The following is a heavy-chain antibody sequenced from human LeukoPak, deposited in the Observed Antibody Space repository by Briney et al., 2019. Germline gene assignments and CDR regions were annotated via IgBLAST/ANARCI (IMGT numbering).Heavy chain of an antibody. CDR2: INAGNDNT. D-gene: IGHD1-26*01. J-gene: IGHJ4*02. V-gene: IGHV1-3*01. Sequence: ASVKVSCKASGYTFTNYAIHWVRQAPGQRLEWMGWINAGNDNTKYSQKFQGRVTITRDTSASTVYMELSSLRSEDTAVYYCARAVEATLDYWGQGTLATVSS. CDR1: GYTFTNYA. CDR3: ARAVEATLDY.